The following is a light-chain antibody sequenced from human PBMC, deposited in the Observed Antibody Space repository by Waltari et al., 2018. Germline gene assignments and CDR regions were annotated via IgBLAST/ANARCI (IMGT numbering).Light chain of an antibody. Sequence: EIVMTQSPATLSVSPGERATLSCRASQSVSSNLAWYQQKPGQAPRLLIYGASTRATGIPARFSGSGSGTEFTLPISSLQSEDFAVYYCQQYNNLWTFGQGTKVEIK. CDR2: GAS. CDR3: QQYNNLWT. J-gene: IGKJ1*01. V-gene: IGKV3-15*01. CDR1: QSVSSN.